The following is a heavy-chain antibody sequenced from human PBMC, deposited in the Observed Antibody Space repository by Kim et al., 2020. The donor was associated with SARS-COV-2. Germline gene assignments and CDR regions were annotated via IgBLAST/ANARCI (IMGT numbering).Heavy chain of an antibody. CDR2: INADRSVI. CDR1: GFTFSSHW. D-gene: IGHD2-15*01. CDR3: ARGSGNYGFDS. J-gene: IGHJ4*02. V-gene: IGHV3-74*01. Sequence: GGSLRLSCAASGFTFSSHWMHWVRQAPGEGPVWVSRINADRSVIEYAASVKGRFTISRDNAKSTLDLQMNGLRPEDTAVYYFARGSGNYGFDSWGQGILVAVSS.